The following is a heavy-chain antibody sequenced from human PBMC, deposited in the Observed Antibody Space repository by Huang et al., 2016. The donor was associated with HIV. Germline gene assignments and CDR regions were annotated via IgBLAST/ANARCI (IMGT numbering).Heavy chain of an antibody. CDR2: IIPLFRAP. CDR1: GGSFSDQI. CDR3: ARSLRYQYDSRSYWGRYFDY. D-gene: IGHD3-16*01. V-gene: IGHV1-69*01. J-gene: IGHJ4*02. Sequence: QVQLEQSGPAVRKPGSSVKVSCQASGGSFSDQIISWVRQAPGQRFEWMGGIIPLFRAPAYAQEFKGRVTMTADESTATIYMELNSLTSEDTAVYYCARSLRYQYDSRSYWGRYFDYWGQGTLVTVSS.